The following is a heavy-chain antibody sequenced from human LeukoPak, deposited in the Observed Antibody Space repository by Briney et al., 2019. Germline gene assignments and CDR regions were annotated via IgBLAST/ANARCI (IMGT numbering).Heavy chain of an antibody. CDR1: GYSISSGYY. CDR2: IYHSGGT. D-gene: IGHD2-21*01. CDR3: ARIGPYYYYYMDV. V-gene: IGHV4-38-2*02. J-gene: IGHJ6*03. Sequence: SETLSLTCTVSGYSISSGYYWGWIRQPPGKGLEWIGGIYHSGGTYYNPSLKSRVTISVDTSKKQFSLKLSSVTAADTAVYYCARIGPYYYYYMDVWGKGTTVTVS.